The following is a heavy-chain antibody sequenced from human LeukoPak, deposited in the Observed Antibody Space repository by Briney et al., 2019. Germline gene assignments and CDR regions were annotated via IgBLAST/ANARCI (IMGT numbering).Heavy chain of an antibody. CDR3: ARGYMGATSH. D-gene: IGHD1-26*01. CDR2: IYYSGST. CDR1: GGSISSSSYY. J-gene: IGHJ1*01. V-gene: IGHV4-39*07. Sequence: SETLSLTCTVSGGSISSSSYYWGWIRQPPGKGLEWIGSIYYSGSTYYNPSLKSRVTISVDTSKNQFSLKLSSVTAADTAVYYCARGYMGATSHWGQGILVTVSS.